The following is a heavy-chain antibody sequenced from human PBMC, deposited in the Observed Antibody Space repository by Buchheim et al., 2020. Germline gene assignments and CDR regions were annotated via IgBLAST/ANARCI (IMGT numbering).Heavy chain of an antibody. CDR2: IYYSGTT. J-gene: IGHJ4*02. CDR1: GGSISDTY. D-gene: IGHD3-16*01. Sequence: HVQLQESGPGLVKPSETLSLICTVSGGSISDTYWSWIRQSPGKGLEWIGYIYYSGTTNYNPSLKSRVTISVDTSKNPFSLKLSSVTAADTAVYYCARVGLGRHYFDYWGQGIL. V-gene: IGHV4-59*01. CDR3: ARVGLGRHYFDY.